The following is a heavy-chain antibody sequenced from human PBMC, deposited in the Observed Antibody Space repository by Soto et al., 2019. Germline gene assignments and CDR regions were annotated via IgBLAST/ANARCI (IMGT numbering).Heavy chain of an antibody. V-gene: IGHV3-30-3*01. D-gene: IGHD2-2*01. CDR1: GFTFSSYA. Sequence: QVQLVESGGGVVQPGRSLRLSCAASGFTFSSYAMHWVRQAPGKGLEWVAVISYDGSNKYYADSVKGRFTISRDNSKNTLYLQMNSLRAEDTAVYYCAREISIPAYYYYGMDVWGQGTTVTVSS. J-gene: IGHJ6*02. CDR2: ISYDGSNK. CDR3: AREISIPAYYYYGMDV.